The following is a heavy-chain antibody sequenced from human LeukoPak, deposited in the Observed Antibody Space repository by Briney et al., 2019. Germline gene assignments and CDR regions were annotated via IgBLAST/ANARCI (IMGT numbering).Heavy chain of an antibody. D-gene: IGHD2/OR15-2a*01. CDR2: INSDGSWT. CDR3: VSFYETY. CDR1: GNYW. Sequence: GGSLRLSCAASGNYWMHWVRQAPGKGLVWVSHINSDGSWTSYADSVKGRFTISKANAKNTVYLQMNSLRAEDTAVYYCVSFYETYWGWGTLVTVSS. V-gene: IGHV3-74*01. J-gene: IGHJ4*02.